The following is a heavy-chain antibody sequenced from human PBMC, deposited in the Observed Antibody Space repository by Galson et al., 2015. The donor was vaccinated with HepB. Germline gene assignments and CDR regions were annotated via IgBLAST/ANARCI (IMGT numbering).Heavy chain of an antibody. CDR3: ARGRGVSNYYGSGSYYTKTPFYYYYGMDV. J-gene: IGHJ6*02. V-gene: IGHV4-34*01. D-gene: IGHD3-10*01. CDR2: INHSGST. Sequence: LRLSCAASGFTFSSYGMHWVRQPPGKGLEWIGEINHSGSTNYNPSLKSRVTISVDTSKNQFSLKLSSVTAADTAVYYCARGRGVSNYYGSGSYYTKTPFYYYYGMDVWGQGTTVTVSS. CDR1: GFTFSSYG.